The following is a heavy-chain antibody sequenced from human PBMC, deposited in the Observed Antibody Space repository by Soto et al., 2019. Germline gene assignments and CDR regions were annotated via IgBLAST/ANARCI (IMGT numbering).Heavy chain of an antibody. J-gene: IGHJ6*02. CDR2: INAGNGNT. Sequence: WASVKVSWKASGYTFTSYYMHWVRQAPGQRLEWMGWINAGNGNTKYSQKFQGRVTITRDTSASTAYMELSSLRSEDTAVYYCARVVTVPYQPFSYCYYIMDCRAQRTTVIVS. CDR1: GYTFTSYY. D-gene: IGHD2-15*01. CDR3: ARVVTVPYQPFSYCYYIMDC. V-gene: IGHV1-3*01.